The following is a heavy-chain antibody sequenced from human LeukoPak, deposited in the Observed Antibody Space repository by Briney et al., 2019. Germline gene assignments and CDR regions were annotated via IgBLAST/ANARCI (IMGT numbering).Heavy chain of an antibody. CDR3: ARDGYDFWSAPGHGMDV. CDR1: GFTFSSYG. CDR2: ISSSGSTI. D-gene: IGHD3-3*01. J-gene: IGHJ6*02. V-gene: IGHV3-48*04. Sequence: GGSLRLSCAASGFTFSSYGMHWIRQAPGKGLEWVSYISSSGSTIYYADSVKGRFTISRDNAKNSLYLQMNSLRAEDTAVYYCARDGYDFWSAPGHGMDVWGQGTTVTVSS.